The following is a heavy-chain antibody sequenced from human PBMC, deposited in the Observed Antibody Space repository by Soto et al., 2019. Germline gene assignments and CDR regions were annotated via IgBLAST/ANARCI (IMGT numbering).Heavy chain of an antibody. V-gene: IGHV2-5*02. CDR3: AHVSYDILTDHAFDI. CDR1: GFSLSTSGVG. J-gene: IGHJ3*02. D-gene: IGHD3-9*01. CDR2: IYWDDDK. Sequence: ITLKESGPTLVKPTQTLTLTCTFSGFSLSTSGVGVGWIRQPPGKALEWLALIYWDDDKRYSPSLKSRLTITKDTSKNQVVLTMTNMDPVDTATYYCAHVSYDILTDHAFDIWGQGTMVTVSS.